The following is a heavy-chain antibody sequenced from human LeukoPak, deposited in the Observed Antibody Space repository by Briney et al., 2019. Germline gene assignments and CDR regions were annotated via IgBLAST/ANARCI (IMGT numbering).Heavy chain of an antibody. V-gene: IGHV4-34*01. Sequence: SETLSLTCADYGGSFSGYYWSWVRQPPGKGLEWIGEINHSGSTNYNPSLKSRVTISVDTSKNQFSLKLSSVTAADTAVYYCATVGVVGATHWFDPWGQGTLVTVSS. CDR1: GGSFSGYY. CDR3: ATVGVVGATHWFDP. D-gene: IGHD1-26*01. J-gene: IGHJ5*02. CDR2: INHSGST.